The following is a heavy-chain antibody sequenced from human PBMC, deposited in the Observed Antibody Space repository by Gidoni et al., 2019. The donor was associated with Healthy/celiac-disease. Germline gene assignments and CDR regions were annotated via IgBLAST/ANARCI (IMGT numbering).Heavy chain of an antibody. V-gene: IGHV3-48*01. J-gene: IGHJ4*02. CDR1: GFPFSSSS. CDR2: ISSSSSTI. CDR3: ARSPDIVVVPAAIPPFDY. Sequence: EVQLVESGGGLVQPGGSLRLSCAASGFPFSSSSMNWVRQAPGKGLEWVSYISSSSSTIYYADSVKGRFTISRDNAKNSLYLQMNSLRAEDTAVYYCARSPDIVVVPAAIPPFDYWGQGTLVTVSS. D-gene: IGHD2-2*02.